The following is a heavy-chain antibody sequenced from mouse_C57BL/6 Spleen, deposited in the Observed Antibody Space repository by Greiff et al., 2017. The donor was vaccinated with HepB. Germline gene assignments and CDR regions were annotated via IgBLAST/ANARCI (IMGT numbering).Heavy chain of an antibody. V-gene: IGHV1S81*02. D-gene: IGHD1-1*01. CDR3: ARIKKIVATYFDY. J-gene: IGHJ2*01. CDR2: TNPTNGRT. CDR1: GYTFTSYW. Sequence: QVQLQQPGAELVKAGASVKMSCKASGYTFTSYWMHWVKQRLGQGLEWFAETNPTNGRTYYNEKFKSKATLTVDKSSSTAYMLLSGPTFEDSAVYYCARIKKIVATYFDYWCQGTTLPVSS.